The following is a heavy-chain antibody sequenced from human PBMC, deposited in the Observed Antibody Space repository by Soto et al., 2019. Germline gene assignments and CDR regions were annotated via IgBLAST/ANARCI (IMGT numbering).Heavy chain of an antibody. J-gene: IGHJ3*02. CDR1: GGTFSSYT. CDR2: IIPILGIA. V-gene: IGHV1-69*02. CDR3: ARAGGTWLGHAFDI. D-gene: IGHD6-19*01. Sequence: QVQLVQSGAEVKKPGSSVKVSCKASGGTFSSYTISWVRQAPGQGLEWMGRIIPILGIANYAQKFQGRVTITADKSTSTAYMELSSLRSEDTAVYYCARAGGTWLGHAFDIWGQGTMVTVSS.